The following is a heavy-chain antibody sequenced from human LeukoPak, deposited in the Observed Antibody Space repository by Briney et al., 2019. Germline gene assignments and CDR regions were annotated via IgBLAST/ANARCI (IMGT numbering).Heavy chain of an antibody. CDR2: IYYSGST. J-gene: IGHJ5*02. CDR3: ARRALVVGWFDP. D-gene: IGHD2-2*01. V-gene: IGHV4-59*01. Sequence: SETLSLTCTVSGGSNSSYYWSWIRQRPGKGLEWIGYIYYSGSTNYNPSLKSRVTISVDTSKNQFSLKLSSVTAADTAVYYCARRALVVGWFDPWGQGTLVTVSS. CDR1: GGSNSSYY.